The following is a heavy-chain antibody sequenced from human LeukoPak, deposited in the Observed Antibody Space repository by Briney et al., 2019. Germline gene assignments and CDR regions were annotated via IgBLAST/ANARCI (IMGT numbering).Heavy chain of an antibody. CDR2: IYYSGRT. CDR1: GDSISSSGYY. Sequence: SETLSLTCTVSGDSISSSGYYWGWIRQPPGKGLEWIVSIYYSGRTYYNPSLKSRITISVDSSKNQFSLRLSSVTAADTAAYYCARRKYHTIENWGQGTLVTVSS. CDR3: ARRKYHTIEN. D-gene: IGHD6-6*01. V-gene: IGHV4-39*01. J-gene: IGHJ4*02.